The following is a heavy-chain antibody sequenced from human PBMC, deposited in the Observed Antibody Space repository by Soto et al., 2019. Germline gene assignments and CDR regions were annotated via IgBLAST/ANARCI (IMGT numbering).Heavy chain of an antibody. D-gene: IGHD6-25*01. V-gene: IGHV4-30-4*01. CDR1: GGSISSGDYY. Sequence: QVQLQESGPGLVKPSQTLSLTCTVSGGSISSGDYYWSWIRQPPGKGLEWIGYIYYSGSTHYNPAPRSRVTISVATSLNQFSLKLSSATAAATAAFYCARGRRDGARLDPWGQGTLVTVSS. CDR3: ARGRRDGARLDP. J-gene: IGHJ5*02. CDR2: IYYSGST.